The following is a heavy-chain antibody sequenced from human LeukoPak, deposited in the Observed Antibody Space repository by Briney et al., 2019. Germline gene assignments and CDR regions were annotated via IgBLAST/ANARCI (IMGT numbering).Heavy chain of an antibody. J-gene: IGHJ4*02. V-gene: IGHV3-48*03. CDR2: LSSSGSAF. CDR3: ANVGEWLLADY. Sequence: PGGSLTLSCEDSGFTFRSYEMNWVRQAPGKGLEWIAYLSSSGSAFSYADSVKGRFTISRDNSENTLYLQMNSLRAEDTAVYYCANVGEWLLADYWGQGTLVTVSS. D-gene: IGHD3-3*01. CDR1: GFTFRSYE.